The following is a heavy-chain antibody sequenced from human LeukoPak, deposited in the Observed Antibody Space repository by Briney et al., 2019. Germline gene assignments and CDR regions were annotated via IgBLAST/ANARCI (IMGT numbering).Heavy chain of an antibody. CDR1: GFTFSNAW. J-gene: IGHJ4*02. D-gene: IGHD3-22*01. Sequence: GGSLRLSCAASGFTFSNAWMNWVRQAPGKGLERVGRIKSKTDGGTTDYAAPVKGRFTISRDDSKNTLYLQMNSLKTEDTAVYYCTTNYYDSSGYSFDYWGQGTLVTVSS. V-gene: IGHV3-15*07. CDR2: IKSKTDGGTT. CDR3: TTNYYDSSGYSFDY.